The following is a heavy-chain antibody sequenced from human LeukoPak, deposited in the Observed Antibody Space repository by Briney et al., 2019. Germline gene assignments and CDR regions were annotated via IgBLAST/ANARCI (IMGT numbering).Heavy chain of an antibody. CDR2: IYYSGST. CDR1: GGSISSSSYY. Sequence: TPSETLSLTCTVSGGSISSSSYYWGWLRQPPGKGLEWFVSIYYSGSTYYNSSLKSRATITVNTSNNQFHLKPSSVTAADTAVYYCARDYGGNFGGDVFDIWGQGTMVTVSS. D-gene: IGHD4-23*01. J-gene: IGHJ3*02. CDR3: ARDYGGNFGGDVFDI. V-gene: IGHV4-39*06.